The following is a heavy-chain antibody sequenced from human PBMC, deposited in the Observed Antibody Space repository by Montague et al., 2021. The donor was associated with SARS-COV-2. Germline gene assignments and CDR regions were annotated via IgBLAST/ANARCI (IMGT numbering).Heavy chain of an antibody. D-gene: IGHD3-22*01. CDR2: ISSNGKT. Sequence: SETLSLTCTVSGGSINDHYRSWIRQSPAKGLEWIGYISSNGKTNYNPSLKSQVTLSADASRNEFSLKLDSVTAADTAVYFCARRGYYDSAGYHWHLDLWGRGMLVTVSS. J-gene: IGHJ2*01. V-gene: IGHV4-4*09. CDR3: ARRGYYDSAGYHWHLDL. CDR1: GGSINDHY.